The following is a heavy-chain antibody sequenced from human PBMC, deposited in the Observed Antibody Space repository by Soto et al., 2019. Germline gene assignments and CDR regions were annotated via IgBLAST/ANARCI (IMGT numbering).Heavy chain of an antibody. CDR2: IYHSGST. CDR1: GGPISSGGYS. V-gene: IGHV4-30-2*01. J-gene: IGHJ5*02. Sequence: PSETLSLTCAVSGGPISSGGYSWNWIRQPPGKGLEWIGYIYHSGSTLYNPSLKSRVTISVDKSKNQFSLKLSSVTAADAAVYYCARDQLEGNWFDHWGQGTLVTVSS. CDR3: ARDQLEGNWFDH. D-gene: IGHD1-1*01.